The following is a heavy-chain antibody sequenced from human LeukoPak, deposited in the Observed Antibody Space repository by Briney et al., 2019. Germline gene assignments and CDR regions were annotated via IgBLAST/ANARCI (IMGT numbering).Heavy chain of an antibody. CDR2: ISDSGSSI. D-gene: IGHD1-26*01. J-gene: IGHJ4*02. CDR3: AREGWGFDC. CDR1: GFPFNKYA. Sequence: GGSLRLSCSASGFPFNKYAVNWVRQAPGKGLEWVSYISDSGSSISYADSVKGRFTTSRDNAKKSLYLQMNSLRAEDTAVYYCAREGWGFDCWGQGTLVTVSS. V-gene: IGHV3-48*03.